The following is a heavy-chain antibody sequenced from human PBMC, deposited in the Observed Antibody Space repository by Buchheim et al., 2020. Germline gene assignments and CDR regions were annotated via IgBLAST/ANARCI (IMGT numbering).Heavy chain of an antibody. J-gene: IGHJ6*02. Sequence: QLQLQESGPGLVKPSETLSLTCTVSGGSISSSSYYWGWIRQPPGKGLEWIGSIYYSGSTYYNPSLKSRVTIFVDTSTNQFSLKLSSVTAADTAVYYCARISSGWLDYYYYGMDVWGQGTT. CDR2: IYYSGST. CDR3: ARISSGWLDYYYYGMDV. V-gene: IGHV4-39*01. CDR1: GGSISSSSYY. D-gene: IGHD6-19*01.